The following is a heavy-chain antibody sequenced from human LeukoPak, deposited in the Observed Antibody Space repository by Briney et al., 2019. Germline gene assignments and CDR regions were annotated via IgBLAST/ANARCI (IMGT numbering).Heavy chain of an antibody. J-gene: IGHJ6*03. V-gene: IGHV4-59*01. Sequence: PSETLSLTCTVSGGSISSYYWSWIRQPPGKGLEWIGYIYYSGTINYNPSLKGRVTISVDTSKNQFSLNLTSVTAADTAVYYCAREKYSYRRPLYFYYMDVWGRGTTVAVSS. CDR3: AREKYSYRRPLYFYYMDV. D-gene: IGHD6-6*01. CDR1: GGSISSYY. CDR2: IYYSGTI.